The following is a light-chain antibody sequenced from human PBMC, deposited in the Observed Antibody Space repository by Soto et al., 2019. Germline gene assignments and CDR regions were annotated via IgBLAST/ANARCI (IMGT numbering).Light chain of an antibody. CDR2: GAS. CDR3: QQYDDYTPLI. CDR1: RNINRK. Sequence: EIVMTQSPATLSVSPGERATLSCRASRNINRKLAWYQQKPGQAPRLLISGASTMATGIPARFSGSGSWTQFTLTISSLQSEDFAVDDCQQYDDYTPLIFGAGTKVEIK. V-gene: IGKV3-15*01. J-gene: IGKJ4*01.